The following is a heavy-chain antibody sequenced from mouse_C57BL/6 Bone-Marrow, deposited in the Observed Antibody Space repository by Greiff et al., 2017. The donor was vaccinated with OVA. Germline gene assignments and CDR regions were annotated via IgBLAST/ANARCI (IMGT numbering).Heavy chain of an antibody. CDR2: INPNYGTT. D-gene: IGHD2-3*01. Sequence: VQLQQSGPELVKPGASVKISCKASGYSFTDYNMNWVKQSNGKSLEWIGVINPNYGTTSYNQQFKGKATLTVDQSSSTAYMQLNSLTSEDSAVYYCARGGLYDGYYYWYFDVWGTGTTVTVSS. V-gene: IGHV1-39*01. J-gene: IGHJ1*03. CDR1: GYSFTDYN. CDR3: ARGGLYDGYYYWYFDV.